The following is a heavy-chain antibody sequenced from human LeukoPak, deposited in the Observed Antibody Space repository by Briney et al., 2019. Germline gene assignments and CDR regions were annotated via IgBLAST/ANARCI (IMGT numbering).Heavy chain of an antibody. CDR1: GFTFSSYE. V-gene: IGHV3-48*03. Sequence: AGGSLRLSCAASGFTFSSYEMNWVRQAPGKGPEWVSYIHISGSPIYYADSVKGRFTISRDNAKNSLFLQMNSLRDEDTAIYYCARANGGYSYGYPDYWGQGTLVTVSS. CDR2: IHISGSPI. J-gene: IGHJ4*02. D-gene: IGHD5-18*01. CDR3: ARANGGYSYGYPDY.